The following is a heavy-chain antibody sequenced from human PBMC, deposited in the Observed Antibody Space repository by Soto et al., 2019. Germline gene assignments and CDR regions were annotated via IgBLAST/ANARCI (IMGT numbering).Heavy chain of an antibody. D-gene: IGHD6-19*01. CDR3: AREGGAGTYMGFDY. CDR1: GGSISTNNW. CDR2: IYHSGTT. Sequence: SETLSLTCTVSGGSISTNNWWMWVRQSPEKGLEWIGEIYHSGTTNYNPSFNSRVTMSVDKSNNQFSLMLTSVTAEDTAIYYCAREGGAGTYMGFDYWGQGTLVTVSS. V-gene: IGHV4-4*02. J-gene: IGHJ4*02.